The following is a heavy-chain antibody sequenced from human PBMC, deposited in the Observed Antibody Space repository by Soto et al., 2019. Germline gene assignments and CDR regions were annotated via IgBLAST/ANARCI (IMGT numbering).Heavy chain of an antibody. CDR1: GGSISSGGYY. CDR3: ARVPPYYYGSGGPDAFDI. V-gene: IGHV4-31*03. CDR2: IYYSGST. D-gene: IGHD3-10*01. J-gene: IGHJ3*02. Sequence: HVQLQESGPGLVKLSQALSLTCTVSGGSISSGGYYWSWVRQHPGKGLEWIGYIYYSGSTYYNPSLQSRVTRSVDTSKNQFSLKLSSVTAADTAVYYCARVPPYYYGSGGPDAFDIWGQGTMVTVSS.